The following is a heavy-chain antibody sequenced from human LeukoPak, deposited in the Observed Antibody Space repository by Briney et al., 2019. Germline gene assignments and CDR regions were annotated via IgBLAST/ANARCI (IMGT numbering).Heavy chain of an antibody. D-gene: IGHD3-16*02. J-gene: IGHJ4*02. CDR2: IKQDGSEK. V-gene: IGHV3-7*01. CDR1: GFTFSSYW. CDR3: AGHDYVWGSYRSPLDY. Sequence: GGSLRFSCAASGFTFSSYWMSWVRQAPGKGLEWVANIKQDGSEKYYVDSVKGRFTISRDNAKNSLYLQMNSLRAEDTAVYYCAGHDYVWGSYRSPLDYWGQGTLVTVSS.